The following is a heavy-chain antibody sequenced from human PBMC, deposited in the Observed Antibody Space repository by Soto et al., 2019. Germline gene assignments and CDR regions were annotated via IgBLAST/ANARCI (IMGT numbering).Heavy chain of an antibody. CDR3: AHKPPGAVAATLDY. CDR2: IYWDDDK. D-gene: IGHD6-19*01. Sequence: QITLKESGPTLVKPTQTLTLTCTFSGFSLSTSGVGVGWIRQPPGKALEWLALIYWDDDKRYSPSLKSRLTITKDTSKNQVVLTMTNMDPVVTATYYCAHKPPGAVAATLDYWGQGTLVTVSS. CDR1: GFSLSTSGVG. J-gene: IGHJ4*02. V-gene: IGHV2-5*02.